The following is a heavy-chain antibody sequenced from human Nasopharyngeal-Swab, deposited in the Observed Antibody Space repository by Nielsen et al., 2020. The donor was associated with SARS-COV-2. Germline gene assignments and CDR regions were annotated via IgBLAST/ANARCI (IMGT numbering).Heavy chain of an antibody. D-gene: IGHD3-22*01. V-gene: IGHV1-18*01. CDR1: GYSFTSNG. CDR2: INTYTGKT. CDR3: ARTSVDEYDRGGNLISAYHY. J-gene: IGHJ4*02. Sequence: ASVKVSCKASGYSFTSNGIIWVRQAPGQGLEWMGWINTYTGKTTYAQNLQGRVTMTTDTPTSTAYLQLRSLRPADTAVYYCARTSVDEYDRGGNLISAYHYWGQGTLVTVSS.